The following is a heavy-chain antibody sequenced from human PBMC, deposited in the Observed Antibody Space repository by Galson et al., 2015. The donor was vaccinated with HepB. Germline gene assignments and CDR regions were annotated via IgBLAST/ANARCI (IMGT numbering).Heavy chain of an antibody. CDR3: ARRLYIVDY. Sequence: CTVSGGSISSSSYYWGWIRQPPGKGLEWIGSIYYSGSTYYNPSLKSRVTISVDTSKNQFSLKLSSVTAADTAVYYCARRLYIVDYWGQGTLVTVSS. CDR2: IYYSGST. D-gene: IGHD2-8*01. V-gene: IGHV4-39*01. CDR1: GGSISSSSYY. J-gene: IGHJ4*02.